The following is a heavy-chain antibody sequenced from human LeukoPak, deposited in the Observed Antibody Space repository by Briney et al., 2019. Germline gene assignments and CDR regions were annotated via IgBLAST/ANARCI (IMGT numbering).Heavy chain of an antibody. CDR1: GYTFTGYY. CDR2: INPNRGGT. V-gene: IGHV1-2*02. Sequence: ASVKVSCKASGYTFTGYYMRCGRQAPGQGRGWRGWINPNRGGTNYAQKFQGRVTMTRDTSISTAYMELSRLRSDETAVYYCARVDSSSWPNLYYLDYWGQGTLVTVSS. J-gene: IGHJ4*02. D-gene: IGHD6-13*01. CDR3: ARVDSSSWPNLYYLDY.